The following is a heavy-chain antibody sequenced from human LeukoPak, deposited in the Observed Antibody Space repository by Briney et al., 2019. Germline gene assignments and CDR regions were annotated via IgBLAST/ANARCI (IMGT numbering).Heavy chain of an antibody. CDR3: ARAAGGYYYYYYGMDV. CDR1: GYTFTGYY. J-gene: IGHJ6*02. CDR2: INPNSGGT. D-gene: IGHD1-26*01. V-gene: IGHV1-2*04. Sequence: EASVKVSCTASGYTFTGYYMHWVRQAPGQGLEWMGWINPNSGGTNYAQKFQGWVTMTRDTSISTAYMELSRLRSDDTAVYYCARAAGGYYYYYYGMDVWGQGTTVTVSS.